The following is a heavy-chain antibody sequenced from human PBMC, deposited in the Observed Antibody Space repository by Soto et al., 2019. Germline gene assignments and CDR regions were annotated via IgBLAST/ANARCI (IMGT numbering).Heavy chain of an antibody. Sequence: PGGSLRLSCAASGFTFGTYAMSWVRQAPGKGLEWVSGISGSGDSTYYADSVKGRFTISRDNSKNTLYLQTNSLRAEDTAVYYCAKNSHPNYYYYMDVWGKETTVTVSS. V-gene: IGHV3-23*01. CDR2: ISGSGDST. CDR1: GFTFGTYA. J-gene: IGHJ6*03. CDR3: AKNSHPNYYYYMDV.